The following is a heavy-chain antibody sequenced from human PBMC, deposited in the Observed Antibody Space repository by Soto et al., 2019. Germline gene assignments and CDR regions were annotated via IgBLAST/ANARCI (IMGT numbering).Heavy chain of an antibody. CDR2: ISYDGSNK. CDR3: ARDLNQQLDSRWFDP. CDR1: GFTFSSYA. D-gene: IGHD6-13*01. V-gene: IGHV3-30-3*01. Sequence: QVQLGESGGGVVQPGRSLRLSCAASGFTFSSYAMHWVRQAPGKGLEWVAVISYDGSNKYYADSVKGRFTISRDNSKNTLYLQMNSLRAEDTAVYYCARDLNQQLDSRWFDPWGQGTLVTVS. J-gene: IGHJ5*02.